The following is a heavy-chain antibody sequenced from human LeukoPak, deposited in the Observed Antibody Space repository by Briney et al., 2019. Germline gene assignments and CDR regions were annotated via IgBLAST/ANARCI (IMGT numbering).Heavy chain of an antibody. Sequence: SETLSLTCTVSGGSISSYYWSWIRQPPGKGLEWIGYIYYSGSTNYNPSLKSRVTISVDTSKNQFSLQLSSVTAADTAVYYCARERGWELLLDYWGQGTLVTVSS. CDR2: IYYSGST. CDR3: ARERGWELLLDY. D-gene: IGHD1-26*01. J-gene: IGHJ4*02. V-gene: IGHV4-59*01. CDR1: GGSISSYY.